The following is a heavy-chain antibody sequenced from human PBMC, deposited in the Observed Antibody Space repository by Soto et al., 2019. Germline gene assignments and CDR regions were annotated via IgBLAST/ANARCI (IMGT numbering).Heavy chain of an antibody. V-gene: IGHV3-48*02. D-gene: IGHD6-13*01. Sequence: EVQLVESGGGLVQPGGSLRLSCAASGFTFSSYSMNWVRQAPGKGLEWVSYISSSSSTIYYADSVKGRFTISRDNAKNPLYLQMNSLRDEDTAVYYCARDYVGSSWYYWGQGTLVTVSS. CDR3: ARDYVGSSWYY. CDR2: ISSSSSTI. CDR1: GFTFSSYS. J-gene: IGHJ4*02.